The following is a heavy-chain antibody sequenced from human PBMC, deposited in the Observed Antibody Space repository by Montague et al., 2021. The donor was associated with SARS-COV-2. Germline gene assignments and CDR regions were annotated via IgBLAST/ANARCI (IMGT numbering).Heavy chain of an antibody. CDR1: GEPISGFF. Sequence: SETLSLTCSVSGEPISGFFWNWIRQPAGKGLEWIGRIYASGGTDYNPSLESRVTMSVDTSKNQFSLKVNSVTAADTAMYYCARGVVAAPPMVDYWGQGTLVTVSS. V-gene: IGHV4-4*07. D-gene: IGHD2-15*01. CDR3: ARGVVAAPPMVDY. J-gene: IGHJ4*02. CDR2: IYASGGT.